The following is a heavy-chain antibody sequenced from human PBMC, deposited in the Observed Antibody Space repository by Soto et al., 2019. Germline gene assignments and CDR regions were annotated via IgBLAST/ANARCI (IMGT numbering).Heavy chain of an antibody. J-gene: IGHJ5*02. CDR2: ISSSSSYI. Sequence: GGSLRLSCAASGFTFSNAWMNWVRQAPGKGLEWVSSISSSSSYIYYADSVKGRFTISRDNAKNSLYLQMNSLRAEDTAVYYCARARIAAAGISGGSNWFDPWGQGTLVTVSS. CDR3: ARARIAAAGISGGSNWFDP. D-gene: IGHD6-13*01. V-gene: IGHV3-21*01. CDR1: GFTFSNAW.